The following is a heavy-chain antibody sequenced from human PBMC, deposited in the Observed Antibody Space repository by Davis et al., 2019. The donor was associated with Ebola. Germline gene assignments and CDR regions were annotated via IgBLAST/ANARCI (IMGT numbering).Heavy chain of an antibody. CDR1: GFTFSSYE. CDR3: ARGSITIFGVVIQHYYYGMDV. Sequence: GESLKISCAASGFTFSSYEMNWVRQAPGKGLEWVSYISSSGSTIYYADSVKGRFTISRDNAKNSLYLQMNSLRAEDTAVYYCARGSITIFGVVIQHYYYGMDVWGQGTTVTVSS. V-gene: IGHV3-48*03. J-gene: IGHJ6*02. D-gene: IGHD3-3*01. CDR2: ISSSGSTI.